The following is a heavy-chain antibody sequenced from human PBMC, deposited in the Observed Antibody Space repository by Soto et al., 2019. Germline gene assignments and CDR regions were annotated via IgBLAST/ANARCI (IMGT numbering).Heavy chain of an antibody. J-gene: IGHJ6*02. Sequence: LKISCKGSGYSFTTYWIGWVRQLPGQGLEWMGVMFPVDSDTRYSPSFQGQVTMSADPSTNTAYLEWSSLKAADSAMYYCARVPDSSLGTMDVWGQGTTVTVSS. CDR2: MFPVDSDT. CDR3: ARVPDSSLGTMDV. CDR1: GYSFTTYW. V-gene: IGHV5-51*01. D-gene: IGHD6-19*01.